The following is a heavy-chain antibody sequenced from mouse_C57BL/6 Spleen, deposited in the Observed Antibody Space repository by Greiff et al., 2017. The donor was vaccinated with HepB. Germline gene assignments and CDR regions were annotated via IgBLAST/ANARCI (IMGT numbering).Heavy chain of an antibody. CDR2: ISSGSSTI. Sequence: EVKLVESGGGLVKPGGSLKLSCAASGFTFSDYGMHWVRQAPEKGLEWVAYISSGSSTIYYADTVKGRFTISRDNAKNTLFLQMTSLRSEDTAMYYCARHDYDGGYFDYWGQGTTLTVSS. V-gene: IGHV5-17*01. D-gene: IGHD2-4*01. CDR1: GFTFSDYG. J-gene: IGHJ2*01. CDR3: ARHDYDGGYFDY.